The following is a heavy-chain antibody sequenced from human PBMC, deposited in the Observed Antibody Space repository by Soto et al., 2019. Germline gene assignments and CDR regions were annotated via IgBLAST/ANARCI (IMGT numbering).Heavy chain of an antibody. D-gene: IGHD5-18*01. J-gene: IGHJ4*02. CDR1: GFTFSSYG. CDR3: AREYSYGLLGY. V-gene: IGHV3-33*01. Sequence: QVQLVESGGGVVQPGRSLRLSCAASGFTFSSYGMHWVRQAPGKGLEWVAVIWYDGSNKYYADSVKGRFTISRDNSKNTLYLQMNSLRAEDTVVYYCAREYSYGLLGYWGQGTLVTVSS. CDR2: IWYDGSNK.